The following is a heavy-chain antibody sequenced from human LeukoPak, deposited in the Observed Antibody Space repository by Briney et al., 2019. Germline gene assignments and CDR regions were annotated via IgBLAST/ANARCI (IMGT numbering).Heavy chain of an antibody. CDR1: GGSFRGYY. Sequence: SETLSLTCAVYGGSFRGYYWRWIRHPPGKGLEWIGEINHSGSTNDNPSLKSRVTISVDTSKNQFSLKLSSVTAADTAVYYCAITYYDFWSGYGLDYWGQGTLVTVSS. CDR2: INHSGST. V-gene: IGHV4-34*01. J-gene: IGHJ4*02. CDR3: AITYYDFWSGYGLDY. D-gene: IGHD3-3*01.